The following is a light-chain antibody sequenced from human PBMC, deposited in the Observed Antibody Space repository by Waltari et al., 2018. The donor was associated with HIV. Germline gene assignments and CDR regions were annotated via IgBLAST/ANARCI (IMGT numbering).Light chain of an antibody. Sequence: QSVLTQPPSVSGAPGQRVTISCTGSSSSIGAGSDVHWYQHLPGTATKVLIYGNSNRPSGVPDRFSGSKSGTSASLAITGLQAEDEADYYCQSYDSSLSAWVFGGGTKLTVL. V-gene: IGLV1-40*01. J-gene: IGLJ3*02. CDR3: QSYDSSLSAWV. CDR1: SSSIGAGSD. CDR2: GNS.